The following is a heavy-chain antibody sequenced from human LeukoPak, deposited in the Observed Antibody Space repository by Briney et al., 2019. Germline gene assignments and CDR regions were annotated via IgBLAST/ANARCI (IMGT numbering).Heavy chain of an antibody. CDR2: ISNSGSDI. CDR3: ARLTYGY. J-gene: IGHJ4*02. Sequence: GGSLRLSCAASGLTVTTRYMSWVRQAPGKGLEWISYISNSGSDISYADSVKGRFTISRANAKNSLYLQMNSLRDEDTAVYYCARLTYGYWGQGTLVSVSS. V-gene: IGHV3-48*02. CDR1: GLTVTTRY. D-gene: IGHD4-17*01.